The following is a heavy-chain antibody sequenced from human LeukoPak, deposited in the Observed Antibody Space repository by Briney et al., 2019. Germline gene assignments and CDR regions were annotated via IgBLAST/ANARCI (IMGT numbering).Heavy chain of an antibody. J-gene: IGHJ5*02. CDR1: GGSISSYY. V-gene: IGHV4-4*09. Sequence: ETLSLTCTVSGGSISSYYWSWIRQPPGKGLEWIGYIYTSGRTNYNPSLKSRVTISVDASKNQFSLKLSSVTAADTAVYYCARHVVGYCSSTSCPGWFDPWGQGTLVTVSS. D-gene: IGHD2-2*01. CDR2: IYTSGRT. CDR3: ARHVVGYCSSTSCPGWFDP.